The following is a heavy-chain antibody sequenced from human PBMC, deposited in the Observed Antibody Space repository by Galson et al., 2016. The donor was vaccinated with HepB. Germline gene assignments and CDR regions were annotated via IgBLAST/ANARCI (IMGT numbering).Heavy chain of an antibody. V-gene: IGHV3-21*01. Sequence: SLRLSCAASGFTFRSYSMNWVRQAPGKGLEWVSSIRTSSSYIYQPDSVKRRFTISRDNAMNSLYLQMNSLRAEDTAVYYCARDAGDYNNYYNWFDSWGQGTLVTVSS. CDR2: IRTSSSYI. CDR3: ARDAGDYNNYYNWFDS. D-gene: IGHD4-11*01. J-gene: IGHJ5*01. CDR1: GFTFRSYS.